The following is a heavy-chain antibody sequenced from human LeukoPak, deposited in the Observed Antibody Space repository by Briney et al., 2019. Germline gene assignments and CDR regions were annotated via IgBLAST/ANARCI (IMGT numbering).Heavy chain of an antibody. V-gene: IGHV3-21*01. J-gene: IGHJ4*02. CDR3: ARDPEAYDYVWGSYRYYDY. D-gene: IGHD3-16*02. CDR2: ISSSSSYI. CDR1: GFTFSSYS. Sequence: KPGGSLRLSCAASGFTFSSYSMNWVRQAPGEGLEWVSSISSSSSYIYYAHSVKGRFTYSRDNAKNALYLQMNSLRAEDTAVYYCARDPEAYDYVWGSYRYYDYWGQGTLVTVSS.